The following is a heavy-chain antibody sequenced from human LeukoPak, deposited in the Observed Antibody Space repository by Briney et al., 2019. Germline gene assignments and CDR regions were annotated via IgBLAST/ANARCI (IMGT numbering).Heavy chain of an antibody. D-gene: IGHD6-13*01. J-gene: IGHJ5*02. CDR3: ARVEQQLVRS. CDR1: GGSFSSGGYY. Sequence: PSQTLSLTCTVSGGSFSSGGYYWSWIRQPPGKGLEWIGYIYHSGSTYYNPSLKSRVTISVDRSKNQFSLKLSSVTAADTAVYYCARVEQQLVRSWGQGTLVTVSS. CDR2: IYHSGST. V-gene: IGHV4-30-2*01.